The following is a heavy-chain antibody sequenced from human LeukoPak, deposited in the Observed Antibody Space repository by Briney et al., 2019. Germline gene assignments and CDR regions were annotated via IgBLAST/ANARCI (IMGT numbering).Heavy chain of an antibody. CDR3: ARGLSRPVRGVIEGGWFDP. V-gene: IGHV1-8*01. Sequence: SGNTGYAQKFQGRVTMTRNTSISTAYMELSSLRSEDTAVYYCARGLSRPVRGVIEGGWFDPWGQGTXVTVSS. CDR2: SGNT. D-gene: IGHD3-10*01. J-gene: IGHJ5*02.